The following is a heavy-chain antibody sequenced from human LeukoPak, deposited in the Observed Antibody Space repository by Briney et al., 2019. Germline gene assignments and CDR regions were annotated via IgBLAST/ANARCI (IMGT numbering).Heavy chain of an antibody. D-gene: IGHD3-3*01. V-gene: IGHV1-8*01. CDR2: MNANSGNT. Sequence: RASVKVSCKASGYTFTSDDINWVRQATGQGLEWMGWMNANSGNTGYAQKFQGRVTMTRNTSISTAYMELSSLRSEDTAVYYCASAIFPYGWFDPWGQGTLVTVSS. CDR1: GYTFTSDD. CDR3: ASAIFPYGWFDP. J-gene: IGHJ5*02.